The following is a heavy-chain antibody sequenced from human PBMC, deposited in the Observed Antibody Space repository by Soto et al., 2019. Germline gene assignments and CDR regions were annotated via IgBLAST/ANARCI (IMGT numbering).Heavy chain of an antibody. J-gene: IGHJ6*02. Sequence: SETLSLTCTVSGGSISVEHYHWTWIRQPPGKGLEWIGYIHYSGSVYYNPSLQSRLSMSVDTSKNLFSLKLASVTAADTAVYFCVREDDGADGDYYDPDVWRQGTTVTVS. CDR3: VREDDGADGDYYDPDV. V-gene: IGHV4-30-4*01. CDR2: IHYSGSV. CDR1: GGSISVEHYH. D-gene: IGHD4-17*01.